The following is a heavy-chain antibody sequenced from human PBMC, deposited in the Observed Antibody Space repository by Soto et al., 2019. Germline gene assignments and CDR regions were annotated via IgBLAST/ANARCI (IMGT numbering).Heavy chain of an antibody. CDR3: ARTLIVGATTPDYYYYGMDV. V-gene: IGHV3-30-3*01. CDR2: ISYDGSNK. J-gene: IGHJ6*02. Sequence: QVQLVESGGDVVQPGRSLRLSCAASGFTFSSYAMHWVRQAPGKGLEWVAVISYDGSNKYYADSVKGRFTISRDNSKNTLYLQMNSLRAEDTAVYYCARTLIVGATTPDYYYYGMDVWGQGTTVTVSS. D-gene: IGHD1-26*01. CDR1: GFTFSSYA.